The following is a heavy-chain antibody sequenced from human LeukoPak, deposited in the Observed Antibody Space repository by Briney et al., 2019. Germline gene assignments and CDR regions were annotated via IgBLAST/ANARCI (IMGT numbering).Heavy chain of an antibody. J-gene: IGHJ2*01. D-gene: IGHD3-22*01. CDR1: GGSISSSSYY. CDR3: ASHRYYYDFDL. CDR2: IYYSGST. Sequence: SETLSLTCTVSGGSISSSSYYWGWSRQPPGKGLEWIGSIYYSGSTYYNPSLKSRVTISVDTSKNQFSLKLSSVTAADTAVYYCASHRYYYDFDLWGRGTLVTVSS. V-gene: IGHV4-39*01.